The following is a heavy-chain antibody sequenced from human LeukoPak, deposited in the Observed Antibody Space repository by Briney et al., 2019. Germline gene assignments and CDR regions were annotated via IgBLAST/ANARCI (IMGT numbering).Heavy chain of an antibody. V-gene: IGHV3-74*01. J-gene: IGHJ4*02. CDR3: ARVIYSGWEGELSD. D-gene: IGHD6-19*01. CDR2: INSNGSTT. Sequence: GGSLRLSCAASGFTFSSYWMHWVRQAPGKGLVWVSRINSNGSTTSYADSVMGRFTISRDNAKNTLYLQMNSLRAEDTAVYYCARVIYSGWEGELSDWGQGTLVTVSS. CDR1: GFTFSSYW.